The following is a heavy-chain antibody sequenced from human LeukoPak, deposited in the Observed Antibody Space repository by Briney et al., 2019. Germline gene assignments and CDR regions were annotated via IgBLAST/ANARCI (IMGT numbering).Heavy chain of an antibody. J-gene: IGHJ4*02. CDR2: IYPGDSDT. V-gene: IGHV5-51*01. CDR3: ARHRPGYCNSTSCYYSYYFDY. D-gene: IGHD2-2*01. CDR1: GYSFSSNW. Sequence: GESLKISCKGSGYSFSSNWIGWVRQMPGKGLEWMGIIYPGDSDTRYSSSFQGQVTISADKSINTAYLQWSSLKASDTATYYCARHRPGYCNSTSCYYSYYFDYWGQGTLVAVSS.